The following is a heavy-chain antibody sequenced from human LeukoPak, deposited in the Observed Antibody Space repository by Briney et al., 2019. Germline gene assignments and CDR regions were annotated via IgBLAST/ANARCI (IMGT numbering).Heavy chain of an antibody. D-gene: IGHD2-2*01. V-gene: IGHV1-69*01. CDR2: IIPIFGTA. J-gene: IGHJ6*03. CDR3: ARDLSPAASRFYYYYYYMDV. CDR1: GGTFSSYA. Sequence: SVKVSCXASGGTFSSYAISWVRQAPGQGLGWMGGIIPIFGTANYAQKFQGRVTITADESTSTAYMELSSLRSEDTAVYYCARDLSPAASRFYYYYYYMDVWGKGTTVTVSS.